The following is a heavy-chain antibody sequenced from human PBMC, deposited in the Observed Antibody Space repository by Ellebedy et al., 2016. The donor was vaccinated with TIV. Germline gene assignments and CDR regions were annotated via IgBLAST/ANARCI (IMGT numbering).Heavy chain of an antibody. V-gene: IGHV5-51*01. J-gene: IGHJ4*02. CDR2: IYAGDSDT. CDR1: GYSFSNYW. CDR3: ARHVASRRWSFFDY. D-gene: IGHD6-13*01. Sequence: GESLKISXKASGYSFSNYWIGWVRQMPGKGLEWMGFIYAGDSDTKYSQSFQGQVTISADKSINTAYLQWSSLKASDTAMYYCARHVASRRWSFFDYWGQGTLVTVSS.